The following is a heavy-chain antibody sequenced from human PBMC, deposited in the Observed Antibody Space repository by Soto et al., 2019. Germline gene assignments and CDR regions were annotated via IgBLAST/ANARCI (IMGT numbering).Heavy chain of an antibody. CDR3: ARGFRARRGDY. CDR1: GGSFSGYY. CDR2: INHSGST. V-gene: IGHV4-34*01. Sequence: SETLSLTCAVYGGSFSGYYWSWIRQPPGKGLEWIGEINHSGSTNYNPSLKSRVTISVDTSKNHFSLKLSSVTAADTAVYYCARGFRARRGDYWGQGTLVTVSS. J-gene: IGHJ4*02. D-gene: IGHD6-6*01.